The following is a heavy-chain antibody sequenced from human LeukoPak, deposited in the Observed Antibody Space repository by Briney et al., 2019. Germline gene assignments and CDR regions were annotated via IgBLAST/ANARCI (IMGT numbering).Heavy chain of an antibody. CDR3: ARASSIVVVPAALDY. CDR1: GFTVSSNY. J-gene: IGHJ4*02. Sequence: PGGSLRLSCAASGFTVSSNYMSWVRQAPGKGLEWVSVIYSGGSTYYADSVKGRFTISRDNSKNTLYLQMNSLRAEDTAVYYCARASSIVVVPAALDYWGQGTLVTVSS. D-gene: IGHD2-2*01. CDR2: IYSGGST. V-gene: IGHV3-53*01.